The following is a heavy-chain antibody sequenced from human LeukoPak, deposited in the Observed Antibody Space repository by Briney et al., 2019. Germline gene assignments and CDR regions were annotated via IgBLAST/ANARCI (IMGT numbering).Heavy chain of an antibody. Sequence: GASVKVSCKVSGYTLTELSMHWVRQAPGKGLEWMGGFDPEDGETIYAQEFQGRVTMTRNTSINTAYMELSSLRSEDTAVYYCARGTPSGWHGAVYWGQGTLVTVSS. CDR3: ARGTPSGWHGAVY. V-gene: IGHV1-24*01. D-gene: IGHD6-19*01. CDR2: FDPEDGET. CDR1: GYTLTELS. J-gene: IGHJ4*02.